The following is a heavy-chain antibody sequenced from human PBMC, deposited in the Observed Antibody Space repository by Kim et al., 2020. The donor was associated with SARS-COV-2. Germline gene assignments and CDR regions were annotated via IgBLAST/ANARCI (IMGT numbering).Heavy chain of an antibody. CDR2: ISVGGGNT. D-gene: IGHD2-15*01. J-gene: IGHJ4*02. Sequence: GGSLRLSCAASGFTFSTYAMSWVRQAPGKGLEWVSGISVGGGNTYYADSVKGRFTISRDNSKNTLYLLMNSLRAEDTALYYCAKDRFSVVLGFDFWGQGT. CDR1: GFTFSTYA. V-gene: IGHV3-23*01. CDR3: AKDRFSVVLGFDF.